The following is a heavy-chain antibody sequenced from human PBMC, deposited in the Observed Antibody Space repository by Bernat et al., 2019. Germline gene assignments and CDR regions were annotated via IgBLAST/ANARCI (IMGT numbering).Heavy chain of an antibody. J-gene: IGHJ4*02. CDR1: GFTFSSYG. D-gene: IGHD3-22*01. CDR2: ISYDGSNK. CDR3: AKDQRYYDSSGPLDY. V-gene: IGHV3-30*18. Sequence: QVQLVESGGGVVQPGRSLRLSCAASGFTFSSYGMHWVRQAPGKGLEWVAVISYDGSNKYYADSVKGRFTISRDNSKNTLYLQMNSLRAEETAVYYCAKDQRYYDSSGPLDYWGQGTLVTVSS.